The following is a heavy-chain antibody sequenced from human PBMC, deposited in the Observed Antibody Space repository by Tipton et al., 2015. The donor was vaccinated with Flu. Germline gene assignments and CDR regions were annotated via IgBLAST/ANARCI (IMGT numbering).Heavy chain of an antibody. CDR2: ISSSGSTI. Sequence: SLRLSCAASGFTFSSYEMNWVRQAPGKGLEWVSYISSSGSTIYYADSVKGRFTISRDNAKNSLYLQMNSLRAEDTAVYYCARAYYDILTGYYNVIGKPPGMDVWGQGTTVTVSS. CDR3: ARAYYDILTGYYNVIGKPPGMDV. CDR1: GFTFSSYE. V-gene: IGHV3-48*03. J-gene: IGHJ6*02. D-gene: IGHD3-9*01.